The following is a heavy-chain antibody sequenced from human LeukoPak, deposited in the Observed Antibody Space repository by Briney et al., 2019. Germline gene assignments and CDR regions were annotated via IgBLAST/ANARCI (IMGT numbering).Heavy chain of an antibody. CDR2: IASDGSST. V-gene: IGHV3-74*01. CDR1: GFTFSSYW. D-gene: IGHD4-23*01. Sequence: GGSLRLSCAASGFTFSSYWMNWVRQAPGKGLVWVSRIASDGSSTTCADSVKGRFSISRDNAKNTLYLQMNSLRVEDTAVYYCARGRPHGNDYWGQGTLVTVSS. CDR3: ARGRPHGNDY. J-gene: IGHJ4*02.